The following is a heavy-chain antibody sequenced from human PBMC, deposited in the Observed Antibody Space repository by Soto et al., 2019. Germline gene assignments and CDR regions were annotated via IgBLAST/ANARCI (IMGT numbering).Heavy chain of an antibody. Sequence: AGWSLRLSCAVAGFTLTTYSMNWVRQAPGKGLEWISFINKNGFTIYYADSVKGRFTISRDYAKNSLYLQMDSLRHEDTAVYYCARGAVTGTSLFDYWGLGTLVTVSS. CDR1: GFTLTTYS. J-gene: IGHJ4*02. V-gene: IGHV3-48*02. D-gene: IGHD6-19*01. CDR2: INKNGFTI. CDR3: ARGAVTGTSLFDY.